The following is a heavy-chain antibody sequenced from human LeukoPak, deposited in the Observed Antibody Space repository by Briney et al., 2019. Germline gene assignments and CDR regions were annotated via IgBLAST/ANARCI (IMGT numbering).Heavy chain of an antibody. V-gene: IGHV3-23*01. J-gene: IGHJ5*02. Sequence: GGSLRLSCVASGFTFSRYAMAWVRQAPGKGLEWVSVINESGGTTYYAAFVKGRFTISRDSSKNTLYLQLSSLRAEDTALYYCAKADSTSLNWFDPWGQGTLVTVSS. CDR1: GFTFSRYA. CDR2: INESGGTT. CDR3: AKADSTSLNWFDP. D-gene: IGHD3-16*02.